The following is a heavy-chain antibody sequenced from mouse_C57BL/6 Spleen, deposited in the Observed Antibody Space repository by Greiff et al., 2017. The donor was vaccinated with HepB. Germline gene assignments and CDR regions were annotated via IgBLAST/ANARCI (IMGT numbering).Heavy chain of an antibody. CDR1: GYTFTSYW. CDR2: IYPGNSDT. Sequence: EVQLQESGTVLARPGASVKMSCKTSGYTFTSYWMHWVKQRPGQGLEWIGAIYPGNSDTSYNQKFQGKAKLTAVTSASTAYMELSSLTNEDSAVYYCTRLYDYDLYAMDYWGQGTSVTVSS. D-gene: IGHD2-4*01. V-gene: IGHV1-5*01. CDR3: TRLYDYDLYAMDY. J-gene: IGHJ4*01.